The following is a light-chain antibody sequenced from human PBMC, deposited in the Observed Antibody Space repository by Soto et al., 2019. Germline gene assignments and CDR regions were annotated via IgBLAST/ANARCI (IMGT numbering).Light chain of an antibody. V-gene: IGKV1-39*01. Sequence: DIQMTQSPSSLSASVGDRVTITCRASQSISSYLNWYQQKPGKAPKLLIYAASSLQSGVPSRFSGSGSGTDFTLTISSLQPEDFATYYCQQSYSXPITFGQGTRLEIK. CDR1: QSISSY. CDR2: AAS. CDR3: QQSYSXPIT. J-gene: IGKJ5*01.